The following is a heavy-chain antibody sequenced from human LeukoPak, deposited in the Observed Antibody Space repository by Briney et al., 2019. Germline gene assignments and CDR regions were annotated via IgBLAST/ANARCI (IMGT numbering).Heavy chain of an antibody. CDR3: ARVAPRPARSSIAALNYMDV. CDR1: GGSISSSSYY. V-gene: IGHV4-39*07. D-gene: IGHD6-6*01. Sequence: RTSETLSLTCTVSGGSISSSSYYWGWIRQPPGKGLEWIGRIYTSGSTNYNPSLKSRVTISVDTSKNQFSLKLSSVTAADTAVYYCARVAPRPARSSIAALNYMDVWGKGTTVTVSS. CDR2: IYTSGST. J-gene: IGHJ6*03.